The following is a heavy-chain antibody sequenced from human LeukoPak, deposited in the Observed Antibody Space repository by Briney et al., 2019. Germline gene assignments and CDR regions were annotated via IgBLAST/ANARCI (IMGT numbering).Heavy chain of an antibody. J-gene: IGHJ4*02. Sequence: SETLSLTCAVYGGSFSGYYWSWIRQPPGKGLEWIGEINHSGSTNYNPTLKSRVTISVDTSKNQFSLKLSSVTAADTAVYYCARGLSAIVYWGQGTLVTVSS. CDR3: ARGLSAIVY. V-gene: IGHV4-34*01. CDR2: INHSGST. CDR1: GGSFSGYY. D-gene: IGHD2-15*01.